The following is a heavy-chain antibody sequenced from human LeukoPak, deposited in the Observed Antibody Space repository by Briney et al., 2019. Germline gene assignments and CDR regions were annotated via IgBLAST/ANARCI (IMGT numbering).Heavy chain of an antibody. Sequence: GGSLRLSCAASGFTFSSYGMHWVRQAPGKGLEWVAVISYDGSNKYYADSVKGRFTISRDNSKNTLYLQMNSLRAEDTAVYYCAKDLGSGIAARPLAYWGQGTLVTVSS. CDR1: GFTFSSYG. V-gene: IGHV3-30*18. J-gene: IGHJ4*02. CDR2: ISYDGSNK. D-gene: IGHD6-6*01. CDR3: AKDLGSGIAARPLAY.